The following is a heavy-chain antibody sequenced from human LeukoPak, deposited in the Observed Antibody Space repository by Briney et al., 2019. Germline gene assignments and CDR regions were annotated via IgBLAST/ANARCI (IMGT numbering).Heavy chain of an antibody. D-gene: IGHD1-26*01. CDR3: AKGPTWDHRNCYFEY. J-gene: IGHJ4*02. CDR1: GFTFSTYA. Sequence: GGSLRLSCAASGFTFSTYAMHWVRQAPGKGLEWVAVISYDESNKYYADSVKGRFTISRDNSKNMVDLQINSLRPEDTAVYYCAKGPTWDHRNCYFEYWGQGTLVTVSS. V-gene: IGHV3-30*18. CDR2: ISYDESNK.